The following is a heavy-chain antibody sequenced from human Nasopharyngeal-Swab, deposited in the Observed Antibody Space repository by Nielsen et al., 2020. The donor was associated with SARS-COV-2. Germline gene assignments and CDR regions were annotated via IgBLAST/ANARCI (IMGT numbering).Heavy chain of an antibody. CDR3: ARDGMGGYPLYSFDS. J-gene: IGHJ4*02. CDR1: GSTFSSHG. D-gene: IGHD1-26*01. Sequence: GASLKISCAASGSTFSSHGMHWVRQAPGKGLEWVAVIWSDGSNKIYTDSVKGRFTFSRDNSKNTLYLQMNSLRAEDTAVYYCARDGMGGYPLYSFDSWGQGTLVTVSS. V-gene: IGHV3-33*01. CDR2: IWSDGSNK.